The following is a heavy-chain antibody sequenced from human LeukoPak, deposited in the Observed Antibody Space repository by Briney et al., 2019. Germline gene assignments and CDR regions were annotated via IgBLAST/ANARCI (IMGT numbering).Heavy chain of an antibody. Sequence: KAGGSLRLSCAAYGFTFSSYSMNWVRQAPGKGLEWVSFISSSSTYIYYADSVKGRFTISRDDAKSSLYLQMSSLRADDTAVYYCARDRVVSGRFGEVASWGQGTLVTVSS. J-gene: IGHJ5*01. CDR2: ISSSSTYI. D-gene: IGHD3-10*01. CDR3: ARDRVVSGRFGEVAS. V-gene: IGHV3-21*01. CDR1: GFTFSSYS.